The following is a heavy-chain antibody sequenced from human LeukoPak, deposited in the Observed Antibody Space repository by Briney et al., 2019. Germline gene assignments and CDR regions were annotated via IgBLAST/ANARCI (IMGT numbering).Heavy chain of an antibody. V-gene: IGHV1-8*01. CDR3: ARGARVSYYYYYYMDV. CDR1: GYTFTSYD. J-gene: IGHJ6*03. Sequence: GASVKVSCKASGYTFTSYDINWVRQATGQGLEWMGWMNPNSGNTGYAQKFQGRVTMTRNTSISTAYMELSSLRSEDTAVYYCARGARVSYYYYYYMDVWGKGTTVTISS. CDR2: MNPNSGNT.